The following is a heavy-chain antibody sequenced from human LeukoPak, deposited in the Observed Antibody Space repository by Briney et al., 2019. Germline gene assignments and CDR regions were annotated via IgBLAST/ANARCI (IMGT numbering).Heavy chain of an antibody. D-gene: IGHD6-19*01. Sequence: SETLSLTCSVSDFSITNAYYWGWIRQPPGRGLEYLGNIYHSGATYYNPSLKSRVTISVDTSRNHFSLKLSSVTAADTAFYYCARLITSGSYYFDFWGQGTLVTVSS. CDR3: ARLITSGSYYFDF. J-gene: IGHJ4*02. V-gene: IGHV4-38-2*02. CDR2: IYHSGAT. CDR1: DFSITNAYY.